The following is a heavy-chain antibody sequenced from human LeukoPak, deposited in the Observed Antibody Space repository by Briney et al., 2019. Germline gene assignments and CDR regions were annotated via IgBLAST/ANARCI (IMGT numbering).Heavy chain of an antibody. CDR3: AKGRYCSGGSCSHFDY. CDR2: ISGSGGST. Sequence: PGGSLRLSCAASGFTFSSYAMTWVRQAPGKGLEWVSAISGSGGSTYYADSVKGRFTISRDSSKNTLYLQMNSLRAEDTAVYYCAKGRYCSGGSCSHFDYWGQGTLVTVSS. V-gene: IGHV3-23*01. D-gene: IGHD2-15*01. J-gene: IGHJ4*02. CDR1: GFTFSSYA.